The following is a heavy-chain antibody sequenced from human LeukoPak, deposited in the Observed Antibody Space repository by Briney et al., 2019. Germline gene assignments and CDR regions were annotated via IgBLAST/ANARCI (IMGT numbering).Heavy chain of an antibody. V-gene: IGHV5-51*01. CDR2: IYPGDSDT. J-gene: IGHJ5*02. CDR3: ARIIRVRGVIITSWFDP. D-gene: IGHD3-10*01. Sequence: GESLKISCKGSGYSFTSYWIGWVRQMPGKGLEWMGIIYPGDSDTRYSPSFQGQVTISADKSISTAYLQRSSLKASDTAMYYCARIIRVRGVIITSWFDPWGQGTLVTVSS. CDR1: GYSFTSYW.